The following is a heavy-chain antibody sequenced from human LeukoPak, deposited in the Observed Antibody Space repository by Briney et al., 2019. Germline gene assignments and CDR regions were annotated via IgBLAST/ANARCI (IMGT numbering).Heavy chain of an antibody. CDR3: ATAPGDYYDSSGYYYDFLGMDY. D-gene: IGHD3-22*01. Sequence: SETLSLTCTVSGGSISSSGYYWGWIRQPPGKGLEWIGSIYYSGSTYYNPSLKSRVTISVDTSKNQLSLKLSSVTAADTAVYYCATAPGDYYDSSGYYYDFLGMDYWGQGTLVTVSS. J-gene: IGHJ4*02. V-gene: IGHV4-39*01. CDR1: GGSISSSGYY. CDR2: IYYSGST.